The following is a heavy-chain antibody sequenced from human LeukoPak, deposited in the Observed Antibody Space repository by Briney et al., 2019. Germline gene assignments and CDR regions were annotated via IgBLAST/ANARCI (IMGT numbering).Heavy chain of an antibody. CDR1: GYTFTSYG. D-gene: IGHD3-3*01. CDR3: ARGVIRPDDFWSGYSVDYFDY. Sequence: RAASVKVSCKASGYTFTSYGISWVRQAPGQGLEWMGWISAYNGNTNYAQKLQGRVTMTTDTSTSTAYMELRSLRSDDTAVYYCARGVIRPDDFWSGYSVDYFDYWGQGTLVTVSS. V-gene: IGHV1-18*01. CDR2: ISAYNGNT. J-gene: IGHJ4*02.